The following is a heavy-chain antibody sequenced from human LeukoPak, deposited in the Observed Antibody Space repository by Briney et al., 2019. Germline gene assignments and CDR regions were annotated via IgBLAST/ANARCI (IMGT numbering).Heavy chain of an antibody. CDR1: GGSISSGGYY. CDR2: IYYSGST. J-gene: IGHJ4*02. D-gene: IGHD6-19*01. V-gene: IGHV4-61*08. Sequence: SETLSLTCTVSGGSISSGGYYWSWIRQPPGKGLEWIGYIYYSGSTNYNPSLKSRVTISVDTSKNQFSLKLSSVTAADTAVYYCAREAVAGPFDYWGQGTLVTVSS. CDR3: AREAVAGPFDY.